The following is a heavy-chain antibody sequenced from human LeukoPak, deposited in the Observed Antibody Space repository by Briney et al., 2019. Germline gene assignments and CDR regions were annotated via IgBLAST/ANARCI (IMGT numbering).Heavy chain of an antibody. J-gene: IGHJ6*02. V-gene: IGHV3-30*02. CDR2: IRYDGSNK. Sequence: GGSLRLSCAASGFTFSSYGMHWVRQAPGKGLEWVAFIRYDGSNKYYADSVKGRFTISRDNAKNSLYLQMNSLRAEDTAVYYCAADLSGHIVLDVWGQGTTVIVSS. CDR3: AADLSGHIVLDV. D-gene: IGHD2-21*01. CDR1: GFTFSSYG.